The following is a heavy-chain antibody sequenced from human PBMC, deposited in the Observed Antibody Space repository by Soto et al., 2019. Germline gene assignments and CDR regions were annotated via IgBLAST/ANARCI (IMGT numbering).Heavy chain of an antibody. CDR3: ARQEYTTTWYVEY. V-gene: IGHV3-23*01. Sequence: EVQLLESGGGVVQPGGSLRLSCAASGFTFSAYAMNWVRQAPGKGLEWVSVISGSGDATYYADSVKGRFTISRDNSKNPLCLQMNSLRAEDTAVYYCARQEYTTTWYVEYWGQGTLVTVSS. J-gene: IGHJ4*02. D-gene: IGHD6-13*01. CDR2: ISGSGDAT. CDR1: GFTFSAYA.